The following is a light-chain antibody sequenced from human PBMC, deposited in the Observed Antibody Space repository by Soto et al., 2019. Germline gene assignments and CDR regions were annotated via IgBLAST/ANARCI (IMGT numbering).Light chain of an antibody. CDR3: QQYYTTRT. CDR1: QSVLYNSNKKNY. Sequence: DIVMTQSPGPLAVSLGERATINCKSSQSVLYNSNKKNYLTWYQQKLGQPPKLLIHWASTRESGVPDRFSGSGSGTDFTLTISRLQAEDVAVYYCQQYYTTRTFGQGTKVEIK. V-gene: IGKV4-1*01. CDR2: WAS. J-gene: IGKJ1*01.